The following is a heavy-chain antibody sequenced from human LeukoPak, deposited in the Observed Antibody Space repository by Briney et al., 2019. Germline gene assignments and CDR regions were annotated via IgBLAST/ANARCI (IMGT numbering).Heavy chain of an antibody. CDR1: GGSISSYY. J-gene: IGHJ4*02. Sequence: PSETLSLTCTVSGGSISSYYWSWIRQPPGKGLEWIGYIYYSGSTNYNPSLKSRVTISVDTSKNQFSLKLGSVTAADTAVYYCARSYGDYCDYWGQGTLVTVSS. V-gene: IGHV4-59*01. CDR3: ARSYGDYCDY. D-gene: IGHD4-17*01. CDR2: IYYSGST.